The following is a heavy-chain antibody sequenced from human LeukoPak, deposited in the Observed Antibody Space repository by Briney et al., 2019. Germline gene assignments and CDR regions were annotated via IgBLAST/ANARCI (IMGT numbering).Heavy chain of an antibody. V-gene: IGHV4-34*01. Sequence: SETLSLTCAAYGLSFSGYYWSWIRQPPGKGLEWIGEINHSGSSNYNPYLKSRVTISVDTSKNQFSLKLSSVTAADTAVYYCARLNCSGGSCYPDYWGQGTLVTVSS. J-gene: IGHJ4*02. CDR1: GLSFSGYY. CDR3: ARLNCSGGSCYPDY. CDR2: INHSGSS. D-gene: IGHD2-15*01.